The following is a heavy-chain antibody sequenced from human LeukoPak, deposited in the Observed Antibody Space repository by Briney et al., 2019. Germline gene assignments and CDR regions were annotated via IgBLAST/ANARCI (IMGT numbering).Heavy chain of an antibody. Sequence: GGSLRLSCAASGFTFASYAMHWVRLAPGKGLEWVAVQSSDGSDKFYAASVRGRFTISRDNAKNSLYLQMNSLRAEDTAVYYCARASYYYYYMDVWGKGTTVTVSS. V-gene: IGHV3-30*07. CDR1: GFTFASYA. J-gene: IGHJ6*03. CDR3: ARASYYYYYMDV. CDR2: QSSDGSDK.